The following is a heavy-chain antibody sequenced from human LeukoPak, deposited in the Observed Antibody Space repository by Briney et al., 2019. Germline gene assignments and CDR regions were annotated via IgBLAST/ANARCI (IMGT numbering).Heavy chain of an antibody. CDR2: ISYDGSNE. CDR3: ARDRPQWLVPTYNWLDP. J-gene: IGHJ5*02. V-gene: IGHV3-30*04. D-gene: IGHD6-19*01. CDR1: GFTFSSYV. Sequence: GGSLRLSCAASGFTFSSYVMHWVRQAPGKGLEWVAIISYDGSNEYYADSVKGRFTISRDNSKNTLYLQMNSLRTEDTAVYYCARDRPQWLVPTYNWLDPWGQGTLVTVSS.